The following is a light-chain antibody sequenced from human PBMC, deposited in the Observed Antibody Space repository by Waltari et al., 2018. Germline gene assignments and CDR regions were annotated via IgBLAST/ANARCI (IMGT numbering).Light chain of an antibody. CDR1: QSVSRF. CDR3: QKYGTLPAT. J-gene: IGKJ1*01. V-gene: IGKV3-20*01. Sequence: EIVLTQSPGTLSLPPGERATLSCRASQSVSRFLAWYQQKPGQAPRLLIYEASSRATASTDSFSGSGSGTDFRLTISRLEPEDVAVYYCQKYGTLPATFGQGTKVEIK. CDR2: EAS.